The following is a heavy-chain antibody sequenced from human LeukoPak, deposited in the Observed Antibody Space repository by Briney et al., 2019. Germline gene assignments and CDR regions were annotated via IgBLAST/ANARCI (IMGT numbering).Heavy chain of an antibody. J-gene: IGHJ4*02. CDR1: GYSISSGNY. V-gene: IGHV4-38-2*02. Sequence: SETLSLTCTVSGYSISSGNYWGWIRQPPGKGPEWIGSIYHSGSTYYNPSLKSRVSISVDTSKNQFSLRLSSVTAADTAVYYCARDGDFYYFDYWGQGTLVTVSS. CDR3: ARDGDFYYFDY. CDR2: IYHSGST.